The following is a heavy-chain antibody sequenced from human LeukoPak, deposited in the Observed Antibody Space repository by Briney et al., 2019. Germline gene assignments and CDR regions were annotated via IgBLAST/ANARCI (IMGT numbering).Heavy chain of an antibody. V-gene: IGHV3-7*01. D-gene: IGHD3-16*02. CDR3: ARDGGYRRSDY. CDR2: IKHDGSEK. CDR1: GFTFSDYW. J-gene: IGHJ4*02. Sequence: GGSLRLSCAASGFTFSDYWMSWVRQAPGKGLEWVANIKHDGSEKYYVDSVKGRFTISRDNTKNSLYLQMNSLRAEDTAVYYCARDGGYRRSDYRGQGTLATVSS.